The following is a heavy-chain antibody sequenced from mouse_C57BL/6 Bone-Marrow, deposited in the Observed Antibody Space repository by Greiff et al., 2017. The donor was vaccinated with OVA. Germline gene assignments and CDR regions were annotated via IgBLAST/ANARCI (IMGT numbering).Heavy chain of an antibody. V-gene: IGHV1-52*01. D-gene: IGHD1-1*01. J-gene: IGHJ1*03. CDR2: IDPSDSET. CDR3: AFTTVVALRYFDV. CDR1: GYTFTSYW. Sequence: QVQLQQPGAELVRPGSSVKLSCKASGYTFTSYWMHWVKQRPIQGLEWIGNIDPSDSETHYNQKFKDKATLTVDKSYSTAYMQLSSLTSEDSAVYYCAFTTVVALRYFDVWGTGTTVTVSS.